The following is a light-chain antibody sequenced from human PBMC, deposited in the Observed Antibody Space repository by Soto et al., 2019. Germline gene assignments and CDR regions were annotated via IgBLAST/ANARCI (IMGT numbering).Light chain of an antibody. CDR1: QSVITSY. CDR2: GAS. Sequence: EIVLTQSPGTLSLSPGERATLSCRASQSVITSYLVWYQQKPGQAPRLLIYGASSRATGIPDRFSGSGSGTDFTLIISRLEPEDFAVYYCQQFGSSPWTFGQGTKVEIK. CDR3: QQFGSSPWT. V-gene: IGKV3-20*01. J-gene: IGKJ1*01.